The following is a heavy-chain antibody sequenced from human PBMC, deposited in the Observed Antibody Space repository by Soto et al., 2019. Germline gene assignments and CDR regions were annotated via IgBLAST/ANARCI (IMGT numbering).Heavy chain of an antibody. Sequence: QVQLQQWGAGLLKPSETLSLTCAVYGGSFSGYYWSWIRQPPGKGLAWIGEINHSGSTNYNPSLKSRVTISVDTSKNQFSLKLSSVTAADTAVYYCARSGSLTTNRYYSYGMDVWGQGTTVTVSS. D-gene: IGHD4-4*01. CDR3: ARSGSLTTNRYYSYGMDV. CDR1: GGSFSGYY. V-gene: IGHV4-34*01. CDR2: INHSGST. J-gene: IGHJ6*02.